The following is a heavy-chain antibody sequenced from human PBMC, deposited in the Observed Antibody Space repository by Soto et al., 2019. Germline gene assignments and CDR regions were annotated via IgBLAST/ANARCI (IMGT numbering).Heavy chain of an antibody. CDR3: ARAAYSGSPRDWFDP. CDR2: IYSSGTT. V-gene: IGHV4-59*08. CDR1: GDSINSYY. D-gene: IGHD1-26*01. Sequence: TSVTLSLNCTVSGDSINSYYWSWIGRPPGKGLEWIGYIYSSGTTNYNPSLKSRVTISLDTSKNQFSLRLSSVAAADTAVYFCARAAYSGSPRDWFDPWGQGSLVT. J-gene: IGHJ5*02.